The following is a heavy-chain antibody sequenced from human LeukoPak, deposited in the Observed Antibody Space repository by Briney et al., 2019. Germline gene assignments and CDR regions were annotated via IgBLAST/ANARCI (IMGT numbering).Heavy chain of an antibody. D-gene: IGHD5-24*01. CDR1: GYTFTIYG. CDR3: ARVGDGYNYFDY. V-gene: IGHV1-18*01. Sequence: ASVKVSCKASGYTFTIYGISWVRQAPGQGPEWMGWISIYNGNTNYAQKLQGRVTMTPDTSTSTAYMELRSLRSDDTAVYYCARVGDGYNYFDYWGQGTLVTVSS. CDR2: ISIYNGNT. J-gene: IGHJ4*02.